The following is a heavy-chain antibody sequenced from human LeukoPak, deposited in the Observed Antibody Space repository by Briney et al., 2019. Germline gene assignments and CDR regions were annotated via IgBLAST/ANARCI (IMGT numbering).Heavy chain of an antibody. Sequence: GGSLRLSCVASGFTFSGSAMHWVRQASGKGLEWVGHIRSKANSYATAYGESVKGRFTISRDDSKNTAYLQMNSLKTEDTAVYYCTTHSGSYHTFDYWGQGTLVTVSS. D-gene: IGHD1-26*01. CDR2: IRSKANSYAT. CDR3: TTHSGSYHTFDY. J-gene: IGHJ4*02. CDR1: GFTFSGSA. V-gene: IGHV3-73*01.